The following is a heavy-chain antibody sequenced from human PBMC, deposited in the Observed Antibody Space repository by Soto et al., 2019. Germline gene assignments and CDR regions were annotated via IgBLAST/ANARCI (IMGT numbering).Heavy chain of an antibody. CDR2: ISAYNGNT. CDR3: ARDPRVDIVATIRPFDY. CDR1: GYTFTSYG. Sequence: ASVKVSCKASGYTFTSYGISWVRQAPGQGLEWMGWISAYNGNTNYAQKLQGRVTMTTDTSTSTAYMELRSLGSDDTAVYYCARDPRVDIVATIRPFDYWGQGTLVTVSS. V-gene: IGHV1-18*01. D-gene: IGHD5-12*01. J-gene: IGHJ4*02.